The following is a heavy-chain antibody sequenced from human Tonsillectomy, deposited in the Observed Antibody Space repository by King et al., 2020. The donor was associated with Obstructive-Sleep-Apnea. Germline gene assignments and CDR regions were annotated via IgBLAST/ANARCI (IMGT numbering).Heavy chain of an antibody. CDR1: GFTFTSFA. CDR3: AKEGWKVGSTYFDY. Sequence: VQLVESGGDLVQPGGSLRLSCAASGFTFTSFAMSWVRQAPGKGLEWVSGLSGSGTTTYYADFVKGRFTISRDTSKNMLYLQMNSLRVEDTAVYYCAKEGWKVGSTYFDYWGQGTLVTVSS. J-gene: IGHJ4*02. CDR2: LSGSGTTT. D-gene: IGHD1-26*01. V-gene: IGHV3-23*04.